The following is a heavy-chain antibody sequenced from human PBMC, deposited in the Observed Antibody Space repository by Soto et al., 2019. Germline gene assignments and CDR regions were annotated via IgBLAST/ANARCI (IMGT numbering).Heavy chain of an antibody. V-gene: IGHV4-59*01. CDR3: ARPLHLGELSSYAFDI. D-gene: IGHD3-16*02. CDR2: IYYSGST. J-gene: IGHJ3*02. Sequence: QVQLQESGPGLVKPSETLSLTCTVSGGSISSYYWSWIRQPPGKGLEWIGYIYYSGSTYYNPSLKSRVTISVDTSKNQFSLKLSSVTAADTAVYYCARPLHLGELSSYAFDIWGQGTMVTVSS. CDR1: GGSISSYY.